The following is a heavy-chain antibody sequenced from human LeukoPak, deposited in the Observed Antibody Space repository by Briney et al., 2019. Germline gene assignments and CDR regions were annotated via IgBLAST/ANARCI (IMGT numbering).Heavy chain of an antibody. CDR2: IYYSGST. CDR1: GGSISSDDYY. J-gene: IGHJ6*03. D-gene: IGHD2-2*01. V-gene: IGHV4-30-4*08. CDR3: ARIIVVVPAAKYYYYMDV. Sequence: SETLSLTCTVSGGSISSDDYYWSWIRQPPGKGLEWIGYIYYSGSTYYNPSLKSRVTISVDTSKNQFSLKLSSVTDADTAVYYCARIIVVVPAAKYYYYMDVWGKGTTVTVSS.